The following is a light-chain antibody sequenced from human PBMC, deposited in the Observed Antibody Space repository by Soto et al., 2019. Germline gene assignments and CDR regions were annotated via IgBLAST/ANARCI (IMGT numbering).Light chain of an antibody. Sequence: QSVLTQPPSASGTPGQRVTISCSGSTSNIGSNPVNWYQQLPGTAPKVLIYGNNERPSGVPDRFSGSKSGTSASLAISGLQSEDEADYYCAAWDVSLNGVVFGGGTKLTVL. J-gene: IGLJ2*01. CDR2: GNN. V-gene: IGLV1-44*01. CDR1: TSNIGSNP. CDR3: AAWDVSLNGVV.